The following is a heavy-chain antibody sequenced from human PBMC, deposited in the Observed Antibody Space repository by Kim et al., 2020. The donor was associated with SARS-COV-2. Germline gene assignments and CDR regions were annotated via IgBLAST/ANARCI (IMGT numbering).Heavy chain of an antibody. CDR3: AREYVDYDSSGYLDY. D-gene: IGHD3-22*01. J-gene: IGHJ4*02. CDR2: IYYSGST. V-gene: IGHV4-59*13. Sequence: SETLSLTCTVSGGSISSYYWSWIRQPPGKGLEWIGYIYYSGSTNYNPSLKSRVTISVDTSKNQFSLKLSSVTAADTAVYYCAREYVDYDSSGYLDYWGQGTLVTVSS. CDR1: GGSISSYY.